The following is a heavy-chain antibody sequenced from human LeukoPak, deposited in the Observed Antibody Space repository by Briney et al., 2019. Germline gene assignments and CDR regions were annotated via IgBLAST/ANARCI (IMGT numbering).Heavy chain of an antibody. CDR3: ARDRYDSSGYYIGFFGFFDY. D-gene: IGHD3-22*01. J-gene: IGHJ4*02. CDR1: GYTFTGYY. V-gene: IGHV1-69*13. Sequence: SVKVSRTASGYTFTGYYMHWVRQAPGQGLEWMGGIIPIFGTANYAQRFQGRVTITADESTSTAYMELSSLRSEDTAVYYCARDRYDSSGYYIGFFGFFDYWGQGTLVTVSS. CDR2: IIPIFGTA.